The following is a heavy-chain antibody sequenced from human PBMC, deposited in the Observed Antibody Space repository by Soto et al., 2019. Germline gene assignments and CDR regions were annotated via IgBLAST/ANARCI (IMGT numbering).Heavy chain of an antibody. CDR1: GFTFSSYA. CDR3: ARALLPVVTYFDY. CDR2: ISGSGGST. V-gene: IGHV3-23*01. Sequence: GGSLRLSCAASGFTFSSYAMSWVRQAPGKGLEWVSAISGSGGSTYYADSVKGRFTISRDNSKNTLYLQMNSLRAEDTAVYYCARALLPVVTYFDYWGQGTLVTVSS. D-gene: IGHD2-21*02. J-gene: IGHJ4*02.